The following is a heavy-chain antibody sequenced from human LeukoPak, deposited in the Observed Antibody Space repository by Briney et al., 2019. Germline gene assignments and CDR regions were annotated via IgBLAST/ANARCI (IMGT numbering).Heavy chain of an antibody. CDR2: ISFSGRT. CDR1: GDSTSRGGYY. Sequence: PSQTLSLTCTVSGDSTSRGGYYWSSIRQHQGKGLECIGYISFSGRTFYNPSLKSRLTISGDTSKKHISLKLSPVTPASMAGDYCASMGTAMGPYYYYDMDVWGQGTTVTVSS. CDR3: ASMGTAMGPYYYYDMDV. D-gene: IGHD5-18*01. J-gene: IGHJ6*02. V-gene: IGHV4-31*03.